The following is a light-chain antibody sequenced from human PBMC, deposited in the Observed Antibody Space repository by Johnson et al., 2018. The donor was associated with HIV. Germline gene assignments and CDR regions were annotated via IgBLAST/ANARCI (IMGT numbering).Light chain of an antibody. V-gene: IGLV1-51*02. Sequence: QSVLTQPPSVSAAPGQKVTISCSGSSSNIGNNHVSWYQHFSGTAPKLLIYENNKRPSGIPDRFSGSKSGTSATLGITGLQTGDEADYYCGTWDNSLSAPYVFGPGTKVTVL. CDR1: SSNIGNNH. CDR3: GTWDNSLSAPYV. J-gene: IGLJ1*01. CDR2: ENN.